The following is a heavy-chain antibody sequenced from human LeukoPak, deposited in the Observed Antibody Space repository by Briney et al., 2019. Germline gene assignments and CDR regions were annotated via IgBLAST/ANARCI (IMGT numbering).Heavy chain of an antibody. CDR2: ISSSGSNI. CDR3: ARQGELLGGGFDY. CDR1: GFTFSDYY. J-gene: IGHJ4*02. D-gene: IGHD1-26*01. V-gene: IGHV3-11*01. Sequence: GGSLRLSCAASGFTFSDYYMSWLRQAPGKGLEWVSYISSSGSNIYYADSVKGRFTISRDNAKNSLYLQMNSLRAEDTAVYYCARQGELLGGGFDYWGQGTLVTVSS.